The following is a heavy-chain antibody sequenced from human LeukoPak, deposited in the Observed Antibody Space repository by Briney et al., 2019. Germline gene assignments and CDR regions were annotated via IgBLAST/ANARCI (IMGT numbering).Heavy chain of an antibody. Sequence: GASVKVSCKASGYTFTSYAMNWVRQAPGQGLEWMGWINTNTGNPTYAQGLTGRFVFSLDTSVSTAYLQISSLKAEDTAVYYCARAHYDFWSPASGDWGQGTLVTVSS. CDR3: ARAHYDFWSPASGD. J-gene: IGHJ4*02. D-gene: IGHD3-3*01. CDR2: INTNTGNP. CDR1: GYTFTSYA. V-gene: IGHV7-4-1*02.